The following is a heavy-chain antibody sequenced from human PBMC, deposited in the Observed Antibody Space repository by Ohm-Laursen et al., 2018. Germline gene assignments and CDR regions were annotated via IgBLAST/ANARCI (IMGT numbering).Heavy chain of an antibody. J-gene: IGHJ4*02. Sequence: SSVKVSCKVSGGTFSSYAISWVRQAPGQGLEWMGGIIPIFGTANYAQKFQGRVTITADKSTSTAYMELSSLRSEDTAVYYCARGSGGSGYSGYFDYWGQGTLVTVSS. CDR1: GGTFSSYA. CDR2: IIPIFGTA. D-gene: IGHD5-12*01. CDR3: ARGSGGSGYSGYFDY. V-gene: IGHV1-69*06.